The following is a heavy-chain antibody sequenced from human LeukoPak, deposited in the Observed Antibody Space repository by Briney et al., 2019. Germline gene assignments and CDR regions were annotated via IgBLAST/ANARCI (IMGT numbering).Heavy chain of an antibody. D-gene: IGHD1-26*01. J-gene: IGHJ4*02. CDR1: GFTFSDYY. V-gene: IGHV3-11*04. CDR2: ISSSGNTI. CDR3: ARERGGGGSYSDY. Sequence: GGSLRLSCAASGFTFSDYYMSWIRRAPGKGLEWVSYISSSGNTIYYADSVKGRFTISRDNAKKSVSLQMNSLRAEDTAVYYCARERGGGGSYSDYWGQGTLVTVSS.